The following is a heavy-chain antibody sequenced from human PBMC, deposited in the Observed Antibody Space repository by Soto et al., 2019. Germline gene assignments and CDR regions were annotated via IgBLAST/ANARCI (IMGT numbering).Heavy chain of an antibody. CDR2: INHSGST. Sequence: PSETLSLTCVVSGGSFSGYYWNWIRQPPGKGPEWIGEINHSGSTNYNPSLKSRVTISVDTSKNQLSLRLSAVTAADTAMYYCAVRYCGSTSCSTLDSWGQGTLVTVSS. CDR3: AVRYCGSTSCSTLDS. CDR1: GGSFSGYY. D-gene: IGHD2-2*01. V-gene: IGHV4-34*01. J-gene: IGHJ4*02.